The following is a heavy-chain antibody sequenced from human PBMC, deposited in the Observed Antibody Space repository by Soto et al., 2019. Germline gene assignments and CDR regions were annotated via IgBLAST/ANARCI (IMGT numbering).Heavy chain of an antibody. J-gene: IGHJ4*01. D-gene: IGHD5-12*01. CDR1: GASLKGYF. Sequence: PSETLSLTCAVQGASLKGYFWSWIRQPPRKGLEWIGEIHDSGSTNDNPSLMSRVTLSRDTSKNQVSLQLSSMTAADTPVYYCGRRLGGSYFVFWGHGILVKVSS. CDR3: GRRLGGSYFVF. CDR2: IHDSGST. V-gene: IGHV4-34*01.